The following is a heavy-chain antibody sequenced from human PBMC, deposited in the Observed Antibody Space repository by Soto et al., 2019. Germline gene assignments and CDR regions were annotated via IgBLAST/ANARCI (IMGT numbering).Heavy chain of an antibody. J-gene: IGHJ6*02. CDR1: GGSITISFY. D-gene: IGHD1-1*01. CDR3: MSSMRYSPDV. V-gene: IGHV4-39*01. CDR2: IYGTGNT. Sequence: QLQLQESGPGLVKPSETLYLSCTVSGGSITISFYWGWIRKPPGKCLEWIGLIYGTGNTYYNPSLMGRVTISAVTSKTQFSLHLISVTAADTAVYYLMSSMRYSPDVWGQWATVTVSS.